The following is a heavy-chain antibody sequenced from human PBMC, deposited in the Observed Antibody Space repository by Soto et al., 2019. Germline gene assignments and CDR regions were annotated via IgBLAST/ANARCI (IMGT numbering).Heavy chain of an antibody. Sequence: QVQLVQSGAEVKKPGSSVKVSCTASGGSLSNYGISWVRQAPGQGLEWMGAIIPVFGTPNYAQKFQDRVTITADESTTTVYMEVRSLTSEDTAVYYCARGDATKIVVTTYYGMDVWGQWTTVTVSS. CDR2: IIPVFGTP. D-gene: IGHD3-22*01. J-gene: IGHJ6*02. V-gene: IGHV1-69*12. CDR1: GGSLSNYG. CDR3: ARGDATKIVVTTYYGMDV.